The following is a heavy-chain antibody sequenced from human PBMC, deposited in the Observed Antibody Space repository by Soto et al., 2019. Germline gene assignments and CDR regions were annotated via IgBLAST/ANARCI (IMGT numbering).Heavy chain of an antibody. CDR1: GFTVSSNY. CDR2: IYSGGST. J-gene: IGHJ6*02. Sequence: GGSLRLSCAASGFTVSSNYMRWVRQAPGKGLEWVSVIYSGGSTYYADSVKGRFTISRDNSKNTLYLQMNSLRAEDTAVYYCARDLIAAAGQHYYYYGMDVWGQGTTVTVSS. D-gene: IGHD6-13*01. CDR3: ARDLIAAAGQHYYYYGMDV. V-gene: IGHV3-53*01.